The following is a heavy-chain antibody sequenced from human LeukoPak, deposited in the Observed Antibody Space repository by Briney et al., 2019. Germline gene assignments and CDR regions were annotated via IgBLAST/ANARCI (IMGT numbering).Heavy chain of an antibody. D-gene: IGHD4-17*01. CDR2: ITSSGGAT. CDR3: AKRSSTTVTIDY. V-gene: IGHV3-23*01. CDR1: GFSFSNYA. J-gene: IGHJ4*02. Sequence: GGSLRPSCAASGFSFSNYAMSWVRQAPGKGLEWVSAITSSGGATYYADSVKGRFTISRDNSKNTLYLQINSLRAEDTAVYYCAKRSSTTVTIDYWGQGTLVTVSS.